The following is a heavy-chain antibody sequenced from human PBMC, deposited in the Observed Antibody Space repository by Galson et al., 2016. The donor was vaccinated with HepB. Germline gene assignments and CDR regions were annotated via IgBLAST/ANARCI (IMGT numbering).Heavy chain of an antibody. CDR3: ARLGAEGGKEALDY. D-gene: IGHD6-13*01. Sequence: QSGAEVKKPGESLRISCKGFEFDFAGYWIVWVRQMPGKGLEWMGDIFPGDSKTRYGPSSQGQVTISADKSINTAYLQRDSLKASDTAIYFCARLGAEGGKEALDYWGQGTLVTVSS. CDR1: EFDFAGYW. V-gene: IGHV5-51*01. J-gene: IGHJ4*02. CDR2: IFPGDSKT.